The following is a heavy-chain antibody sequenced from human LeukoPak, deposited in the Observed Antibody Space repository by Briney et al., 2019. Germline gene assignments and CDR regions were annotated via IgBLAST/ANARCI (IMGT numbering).Heavy chain of an antibody. Sequence: RAGGSLRLSCAASGFTFSSYAMSWVRQAPGKGLEWVSAISGSGGSTYYADSVKGRFTISRDNSKNTLYLQMNSLRAEDTAVYYCAKRQLPYDFWSEGAFDIWGQGTMVTVSS. J-gene: IGHJ3*02. V-gene: IGHV3-23*01. CDR2: ISGSGGST. CDR1: GFTFSSYA. D-gene: IGHD3-3*01. CDR3: AKRQLPYDFWSEGAFDI.